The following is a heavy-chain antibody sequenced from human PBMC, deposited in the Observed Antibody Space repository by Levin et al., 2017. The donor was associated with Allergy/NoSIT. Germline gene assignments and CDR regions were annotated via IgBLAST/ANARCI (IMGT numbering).Heavy chain of an antibody. J-gene: IGHJ4*02. D-gene: IGHD6-19*01. CDR1: GFTFSSYA. V-gene: IGHV3-30-3*01. CDR3: AREYRIAVAATDFDY. Sequence: GESLKISCAASGFTFSSYAMHWVRQAPGKGLEWVAVISYDGSNKYYADSVKGRFTISRDNSKNTLYLQMNSLRAEDTAVYYCAREYRIAVAATDFDYWGQGTLVTVSS. CDR2: ISYDGSNK.